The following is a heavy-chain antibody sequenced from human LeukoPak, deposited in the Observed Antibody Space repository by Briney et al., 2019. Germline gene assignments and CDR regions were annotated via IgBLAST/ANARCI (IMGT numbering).Heavy chain of an antibody. CDR1: GGSISSSSYY. CDR2: IYTSGST. V-gene: IGHV4-61*02. D-gene: IGHD2-2*01. J-gene: IGHJ4*02. CDR3: AREYPVFDY. Sequence: PSETLSLTCTVSGGSISSSSYYWSWIRQPAGKGLEWIGRIYTSGSTNYNPSLKSRVTMSVDTSKNQFSLKLSSVTAADTAVYYCAREYPVFDYWGQGTLVTVSS.